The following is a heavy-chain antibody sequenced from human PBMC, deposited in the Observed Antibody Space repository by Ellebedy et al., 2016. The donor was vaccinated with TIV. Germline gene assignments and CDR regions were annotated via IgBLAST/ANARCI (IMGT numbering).Heavy chain of an antibody. V-gene: IGHV3-13*01. CDR1: GFTSSSYD. CDR2: IGTAGDT. CDR3: ARALGDTALDY. D-gene: IGHD3-10*01. Sequence: GGSLRLSXAVSGFTSSSYDMHWVRQATGKGLEWVSAIGTAGDTYYPGSVKGRFTISRENAKNSLYLQMNSLRAGDTAVYYCARALGDTALDYWGQGTLVTVSS. J-gene: IGHJ4*02.